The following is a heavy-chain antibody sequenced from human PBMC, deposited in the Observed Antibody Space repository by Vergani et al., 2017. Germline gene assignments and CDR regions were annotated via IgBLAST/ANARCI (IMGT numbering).Heavy chain of an antibody. D-gene: IGHD3-3*01. CDR2: IYHSGST. CDR3: ARRKRDQFGVVTYNWFDP. Sequence: QVQLQESGPGLVKPSETLSLTCAVSGYSISSGYYWGWIRQPPGKGLEWIGSIYHSGSTYYNPSLKSRVTISVDRSKNQFSLKLSSVTAADTAVYYCARRKRDQFGVVTYNWFDPWGQGTLVTVSS. CDR1: GYSISSGYY. J-gene: IGHJ5*02. V-gene: IGHV4-38-2*01.